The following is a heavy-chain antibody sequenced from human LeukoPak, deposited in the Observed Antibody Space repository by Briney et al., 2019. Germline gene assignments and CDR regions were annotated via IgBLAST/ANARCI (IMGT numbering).Heavy chain of an antibody. D-gene: IGHD5-24*01. CDR2: IYTSGST. CDR1: GGSISSGSYY. J-gene: IGHJ4*02. CDR3: ARERRWDFDY. Sequence: SQTLSLTCTVSGGSISSGSYYCSWIRQPAGKGLEWIGRIYTSGSTNYNPSLKSRVTISVDTSKNQFSLKLSSVTAADTAVYYCARERRWDFDYWGQGTLATVSS. V-gene: IGHV4-61*02.